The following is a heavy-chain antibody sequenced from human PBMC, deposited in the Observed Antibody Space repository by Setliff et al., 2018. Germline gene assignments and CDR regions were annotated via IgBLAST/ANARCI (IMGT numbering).Heavy chain of an antibody. D-gene: IGHD6-13*01. J-gene: IGHJ4*02. CDR2: IYYSGST. Sequence: LSLTCTVSGGSISSSSYYWGWIRQPPGKGLEWIGSIYYSGSTYYNPSLKSRVTISVDTSKNQFSLKLSSVTAADTAVYYCARRGMSSSWFQRYFDYWGQGTLVTVSS. CDR1: GGSISSSSYY. V-gene: IGHV4-39*01. CDR3: ARRGMSSSWFQRYFDY.